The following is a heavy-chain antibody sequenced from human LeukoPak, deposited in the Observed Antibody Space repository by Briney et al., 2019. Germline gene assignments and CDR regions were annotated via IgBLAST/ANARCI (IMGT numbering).Heavy chain of an antibody. CDR1: GFTFSSYW. J-gene: IGHJ4*02. D-gene: IGHD4-17*01. CDR3: ARDSEYGDYVLDY. CDR2: IKQDGSEK. V-gene: IGHV3-7*01. Sequence: GGSLRLSCAASGFTFSSYWMSWVRHAPGKGLEWVANIKQDGSEKYYVDSVKGRFTISRDNAKNSLYLQMNSLRAEDTAVYYCARDSEYGDYVLDYWGQGTLVTVSS.